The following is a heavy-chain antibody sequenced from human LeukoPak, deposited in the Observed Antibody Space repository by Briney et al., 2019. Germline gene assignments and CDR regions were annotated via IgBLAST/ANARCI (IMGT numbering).Heavy chain of an antibody. CDR1: GFTFSSYA. CDR2: IRGSGGRI. V-gene: IGHV3-23*01. D-gene: IGHD1-1*01. CDR3: AKEGSNWNVDY. Sequence: GGSLRLSCAASGFTFSSYAMTWVRQAPGKGLEWVSTIRGSGGRIFYGDSVKGRFTISRDSSKNTLFLQMNSLRAEDTAVYYCAKEGSNWNVDYWGQGTLVTVSS. J-gene: IGHJ4*02.